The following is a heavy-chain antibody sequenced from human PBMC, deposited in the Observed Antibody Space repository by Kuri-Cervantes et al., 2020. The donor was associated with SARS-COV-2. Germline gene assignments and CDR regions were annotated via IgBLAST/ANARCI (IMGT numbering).Heavy chain of an antibody. Sequence: GESLKISCAASGFTFSSYAMSWVRQAPGKGLEWVSAISGSGGSTYYADPVKGRFTISRDNSKNSLYLQMNSLRAEDTALYYCAKDLRSSSPGRYYYYYGMDVWGQGTTVTVSS. CDR2: ISGSGGST. CDR1: GFTFSSYA. J-gene: IGHJ6*02. D-gene: IGHD6-6*01. CDR3: AKDLRSSSPGRYYYYYGMDV. V-gene: IGHV3-23*01.